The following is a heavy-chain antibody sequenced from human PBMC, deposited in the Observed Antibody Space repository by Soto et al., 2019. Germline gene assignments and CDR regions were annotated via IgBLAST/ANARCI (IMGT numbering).Heavy chain of an antibody. D-gene: IGHD4-17*01. Sequence: GGSLRLSCAASGFTFSSYAMSWVRQAPGKGLEWVSAISGSGGSTYYADSVKGRFTISRDNSKNTLYLQMNSLRAEDTAVYYCAKDRTTVTTLMPQAFDIWGQGTMVTVSS. V-gene: IGHV3-23*01. CDR3: AKDRTTVTTLMPQAFDI. CDR2: ISGSGGST. J-gene: IGHJ3*02. CDR1: GFTFSSYA.